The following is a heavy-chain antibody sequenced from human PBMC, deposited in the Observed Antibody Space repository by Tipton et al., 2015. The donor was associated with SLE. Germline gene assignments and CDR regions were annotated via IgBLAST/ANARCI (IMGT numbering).Heavy chain of an antibody. V-gene: IGHV4-39*07. CDR1: GEALGTSTYY. CDR2: VYFNGGT. J-gene: IGHJ4*02. Sequence: GEALGTSTYYWGWVRQPPGKGLDWIGSVYFNGGTYYSPSLKSRVTMSLDTSKNQLSLRLNSVSAADTGVYYCARSSRYCSGGSCYYFNSWGQGTLVTVSS. D-gene: IGHD2-15*01. CDR3: ARSSRYCSGGSCYYFNS.